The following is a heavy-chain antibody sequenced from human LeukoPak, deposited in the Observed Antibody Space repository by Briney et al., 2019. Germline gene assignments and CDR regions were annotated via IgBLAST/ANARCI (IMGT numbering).Heavy chain of an antibody. J-gene: IGHJ4*02. CDR2: ISWNSGNI. CDR3: AKDIDSNWHYFDS. D-gene: IGHD6-13*01. Sequence: GRSLRLSCAVSGFTFDDYAMHWVRQAPGKGLEWVSGISWNSGNIGYANSVKGRFTISRDNAKNSLYLQMNSLRAEDMALYYCAKDIDSNWHYFDSWGQGTLVTVSS. V-gene: IGHV3-9*03. CDR1: GFTFDDYA.